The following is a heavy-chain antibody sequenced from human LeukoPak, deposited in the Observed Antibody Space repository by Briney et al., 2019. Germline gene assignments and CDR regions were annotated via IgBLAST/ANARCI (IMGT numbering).Heavy chain of an antibody. CDR3: ARDAEFDAIVGASNWFDP. CDR2: ISSSSSYI. D-gene: IGHD1-26*01. V-gene: IGHV3-21*01. J-gene: IGHJ5*02. CDR1: GFTFSSYS. Sequence: GGSLRLSCAASGFTFSSYSMNWVRQAPGKGLEWVSSISSSSSYIYYADSVKGRFTISRDNAKNPLYLQMNSLRAEDTAVYYCARDAEFDAIVGASNWFDPWGQGTLVTVSS.